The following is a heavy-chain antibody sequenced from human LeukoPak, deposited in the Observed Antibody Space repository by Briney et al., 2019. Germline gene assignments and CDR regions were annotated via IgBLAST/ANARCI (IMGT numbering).Heavy chain of an antibody. D-gene: IGHD1-14*01. CDR1: GYTFTGYY. CDR3: ARGIRTLPLGTFDP. CDR2: INPNSGGT. V-gene: IGHV1-2*02. J-gene: IGHJ5*02. Sequence: ASVKVSCKASGYTFTGYYMHWVRQAPGQGLEWMGWINPNSGGTNYAQKFQGRDTMTRDTSISTAYMELSRLRSDDTAVYYCARGIRTLPLGTFDPWGQGTLVTVSS.